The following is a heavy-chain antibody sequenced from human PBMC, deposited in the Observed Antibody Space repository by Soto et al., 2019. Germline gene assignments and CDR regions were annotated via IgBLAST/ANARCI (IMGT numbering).Heavy chain of an antibody. CDR3: ARRTRGAGWFDP. D-gene: IGHD6-19*01. V-gene: IGHV3-11*01. J-gene: IGHJ5*02. CDR2: ISDSGNII. Sequence: QVQLVESGGGLVKPGGSLRLSCAASGFTFSDNYMTWIRQAPGRGLEWVAYISDSGNIIYYADSVQGRFTVSRDNAKNSLYLQMNSLSAEDTAVYYCARRTRGAGWFDPWGQGTLGTVSS. CDR1: GFTFSDNY.